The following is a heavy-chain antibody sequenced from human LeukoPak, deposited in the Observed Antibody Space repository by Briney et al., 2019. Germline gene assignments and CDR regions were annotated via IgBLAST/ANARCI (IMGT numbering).Heavy chain of an antibody. J-gene: IGHJ3*02. CDR2: IYYSGST. V-gene: IGHV4-30-4*08. D-gene: IGHD2-2*03. CDR3: ARVPRPGYCSSTSCYPDAFDI. CDR1: GGSISSGDYY. Sequence: SSETLSLTCTVSGGSISSGDYYWSWIRQPPGKGLEWIVYIYYSGSTYYNPSLKSRVTISVDTSKNQFSLKLSSVTAADTAVYYCARVPRPGYCSSTSCYPDAFDIWGQGTMVTVSS.